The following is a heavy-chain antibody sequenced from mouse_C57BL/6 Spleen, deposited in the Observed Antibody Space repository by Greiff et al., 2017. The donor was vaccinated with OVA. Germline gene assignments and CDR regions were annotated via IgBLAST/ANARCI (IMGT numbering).Heavy chain of an antibody. CDR3: AREENTVVRAMDY. CDR2: IYPGDGDT. V-gene: IGHV1-82*01. D-gene: IGHD1-1*01. Sequence: QVQLQQSGPELVKPGASVKISCKASGYAFSSSWMNWVKQRPGKGLEWIGRIYPGDGDTNYNGKFKGKATLTADKSSSTAYMQLSSLTSEDSAVYVCAREENTVVRAMDYWGQGTSVTVSS. J-gene: IGHJ4*01. CDR1: GYAFSSSW.